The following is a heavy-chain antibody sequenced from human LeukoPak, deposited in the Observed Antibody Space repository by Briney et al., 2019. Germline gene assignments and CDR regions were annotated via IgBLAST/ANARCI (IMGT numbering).Heavy chain of an antibody. Sequence: GGSLRLSWAASGFTFSSYAVSWVRQAPGKGLEWVSAISGSGGSTYYADSVKGRFTISRDNSKNTLYLQMNSLRAEDTAVYYCAKALPAMVVYYFDYWGQGALVTVSS. CDR3: AKALPAMVVYYFDY. J-gene: IGHJ4*02. CDR2: ISGSGGST. CDR1: GFTFSSYA. V-gene: IGHV3-23*01. D-gene: IGHD5-18*01.